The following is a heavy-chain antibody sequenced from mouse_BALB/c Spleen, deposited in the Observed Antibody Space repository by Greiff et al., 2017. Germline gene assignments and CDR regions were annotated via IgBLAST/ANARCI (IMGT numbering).Heavy chain of an antibody. CDR1: GYAFTNYL. V-gene: IGHV1-54*01. D-gene: IGHD2-3*01. CDR3: ARSHDGYSYAMDY. J-gene: IGHJ4*01. CDR2: INPGSGGT. Sequence: QVQLQQSGAELVRPGTSVKVSCKASGYAFTNYLIEWVKQRPGQGLEWIGVINPGSGGTNYNEKFKGKATLTADKSSSTAYMQLSSLTSDDSAVYFCARSHDGYSYAMDYWGQGTSVTVSS.